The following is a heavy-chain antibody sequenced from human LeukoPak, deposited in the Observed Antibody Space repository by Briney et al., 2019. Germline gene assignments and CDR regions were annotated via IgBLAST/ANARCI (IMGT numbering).Heavy chain of an antibody. Sequence: GGSLRLSCAASGFTFSSYGMHWVRQAPGKGLEWVAVISYDGSNKYYADSVKGRFTISRDNSKNTLYLQMNSLRAEDTAVYYCAKDLTQRWELPFYWGQGTLVTVSS. CDR2: ISYDGSNK. CDR1: GFTFSSYG. V-gene: IGHV3-30*18. D-gene: IGHD1-26*01. J-gene: IGHJ4*02. CDR3: AKDLTQRWELPFY.